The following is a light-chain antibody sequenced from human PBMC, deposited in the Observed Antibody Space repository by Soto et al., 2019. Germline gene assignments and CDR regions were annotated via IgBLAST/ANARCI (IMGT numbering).Light chain of an antibody. Sequence: DIPRTQSPSTLSSSVGDRVTTTCRASQSISVWLAWYQQKPGKDPKLRIDDASSLESGVTSRCSGSGSGTECTLTISSLQPDDVATDYCQQYKSYSWTFGQGTKVDIK. V-gene: IGKV1-5*01. CDR3: QQYKSYSWT. J-gene: IGKJ1*01. CDR1: QSISVW. CDR2: DAS.